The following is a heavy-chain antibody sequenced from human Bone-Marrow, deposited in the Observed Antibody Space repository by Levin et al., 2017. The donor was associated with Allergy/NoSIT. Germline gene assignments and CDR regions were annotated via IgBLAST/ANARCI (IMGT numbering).Heavy chain of an antibody. Sequence: PGGSLRLSCAASGFTFSRYDMHWVRQATGKGLEWVSGIGVGGEPYYPVSVKGRFTLSREDARNSLSLQMNSLRAGDTAVYYCARVPGYFYMGDWGKGTTVTVS. V-gene: IGHV3-13*04. J-gene: IGHJ6*03. CDR2: IGVGGEP. CDR1: GFTFSRYD. CDR3: ARVPGYFYMGD. D-gene: IGHD4/OR15-4a*01.